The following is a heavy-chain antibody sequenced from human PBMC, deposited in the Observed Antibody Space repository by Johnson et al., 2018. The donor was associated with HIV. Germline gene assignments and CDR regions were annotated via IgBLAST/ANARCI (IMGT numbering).Heavy chain of an antibody. Sequence: VQLVESGGGVVQPGGSLILSCAASGFTFSSYWMHWVRQAPGKGLVWVSRISSDGSSTYYADSVKGRFTISRDNAKNTMFVQMNSLRAEDTVVDYCARDLWVTVTVSTAFDIWGQGTMVTVSS. CDR2: ISSDGSST. CDR1: GFTFSSYW. CDR3: ARDLWVTVTVSTAFDI. D-gene: IGHD3-22*01. J-gene: IGHJ3*02. V-gene: IGHV3-74*01.